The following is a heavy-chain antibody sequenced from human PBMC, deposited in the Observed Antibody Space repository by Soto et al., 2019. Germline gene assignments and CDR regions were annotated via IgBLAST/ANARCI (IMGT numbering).Heavy chain of an antibody. J-gene: IGHJ4*02. Sequence: SVKVSCKASGGTFSSYTISWVRQAPGQGLEWMGRIIPILGIANYAKKIQGRETINEDKTTSTAYMELSSLRSEDTAVYYCAPGDFWSGYWGQGTLVTVSS. CDR3: APGDFWSGY. D-gene: IGHD3-3*01. V-gene: IGHV1-69*02. CDR2: IIPILGIA. CDR1: GGTFSSYT.